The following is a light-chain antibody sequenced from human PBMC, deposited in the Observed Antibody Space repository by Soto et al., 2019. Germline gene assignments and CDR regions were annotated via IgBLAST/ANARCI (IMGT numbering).Light chain of an antibody. J-gene: IGKJ1*01. V-gene: IGKV2-30*01. CDR3: MQGTHWPHT. CDR1: HSLLYSDGNTF. CDR2: KAS. Sequence: DVVMTQSPLSMPVITGQPASIPCSSIHSLLYSDGNTFLSWSQQRPGQSPRRLIYKASNRDSGVPERFSGSGSGTDFTLTSSGVEAEDVGLYYCMQGTHWPHTFGQGTKVDI.